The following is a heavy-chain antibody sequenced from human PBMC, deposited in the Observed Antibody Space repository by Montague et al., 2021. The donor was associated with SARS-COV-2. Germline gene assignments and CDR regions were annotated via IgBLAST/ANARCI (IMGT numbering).Heavy chain of an antibody. J-gene: IGHJ4*02. CDR2: INHRGTS. D-gene: IGHD3-22*01. CDR3: ARGRQHFNMIVVVMTGGEYY. Sequence: SETLSLTCAVYGGSFSDNYWSWIRKPPGKGLEWIGEINHRGTSNYNPSLKSRVSISVDTSKNHFSLYLGSVTAADTAVYYCARGRQHFNMIVVVMTGGEYYWGQGTLVTVSS. CDR1: GGSFSDNY. V-gene: IGHV4-34*01.